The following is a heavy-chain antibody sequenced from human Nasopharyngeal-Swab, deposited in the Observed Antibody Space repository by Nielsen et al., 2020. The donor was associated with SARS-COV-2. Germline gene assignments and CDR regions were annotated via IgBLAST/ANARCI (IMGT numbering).Heavy chain of an antibody. J-gene: IGHJ4*02. V-gene: IGHV4-30-4*01. CDR3: ASCSRGWLDGYNNFDY. CDR2: IYYSEST. Sequence: WIRQPTGKGLEWIGYIYYSESTYYNPSLKSRVTISVDTSKNQFSLKLSSVTAADTAVYYCASCSRGWLDGYNNFDYWGQGTLVTVSS. D-gene: IGHD5-24*01.